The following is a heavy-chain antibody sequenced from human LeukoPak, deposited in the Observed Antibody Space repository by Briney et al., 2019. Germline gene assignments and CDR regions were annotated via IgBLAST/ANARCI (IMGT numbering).Heavy chain of an antibody. J-gene: IGHJ4*02. CDR2: INPNSVGT. CDR3: ASFWIKGDHPFDY. D-gene: IGHD3-3*01. Sequence: AAVKVSYKASGYSFTGYYMHWVGQAPGQGLEWMGGINPNSVGTNYAQTFQGRVTMTRDTSISTAYMELSRLRSDDTAVYYCASFWIKGDHPFDYWGQGTLVAVSS. V-gene: IGHV1-2*02. CDR1: GYSFTGYY.